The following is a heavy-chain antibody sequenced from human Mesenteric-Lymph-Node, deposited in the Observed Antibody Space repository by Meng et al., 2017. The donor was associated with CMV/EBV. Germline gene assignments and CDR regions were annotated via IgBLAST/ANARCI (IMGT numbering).Heavy chain of an antibody. J-gene: IGHJ4*02. D-gene: IGHD2-15*01. V-gene: IGHV4-34*01. Sequence: CGVYGGSFSGYHWSWIRQPPGKGLEWIGDINHSGSTNYNLSLRSRVTISVDTSKNQFSLNVTSVTAADTAIYYCAIGEDRGYSPFDYWGQGALVTVSS. CDR3: AIGEDRGYSPFDY. CDR1: GGSFSGYH. CDR2: INHSGST.